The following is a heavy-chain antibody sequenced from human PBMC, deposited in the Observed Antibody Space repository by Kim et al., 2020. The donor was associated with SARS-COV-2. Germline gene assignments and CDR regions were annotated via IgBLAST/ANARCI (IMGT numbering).Heavy chain of an antibody. CDR2: INHSGST. Sequence: SETLSLTCAVYGGSFSGYYWSWIRQPPGKGLEWIGEINHSGSTNYNPSLKSRVTISVDTSKNQFSLKLSSVTAADTAVYYCARGRDGYNWRGYPFDYWGQGTLVTVSS. V-gene: IGHV4-34*01. D-gene: IGHD5-12*01. J-gene: IGHJ4*02. CDR1: GGSFSGYY. CDR3: ARGRDGYNWRGYPFDY.